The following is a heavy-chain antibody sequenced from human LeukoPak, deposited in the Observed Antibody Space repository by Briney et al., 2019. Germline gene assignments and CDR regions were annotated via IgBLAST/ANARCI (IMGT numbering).Heavy chain of an antibody. CDR1: GFTFSNYG. Sequence: GGSLRLSCAASGFTFSNYGMHWVRQAPGKGLEWVAVISYDGSNKYYADSVKGRFTISRDNSKYTLYLQMNSLRAEDTAVYYCAKDSGDYYDSSGYYDYWGQGTLVTVSS. J-gene: IGHJ4*02. CDR3: AKDSGDYYDSSGYYDY. D-gene: IGHD3-22*01. CDR2: ISYDGSNK. V-gene: IGHV3-30*18.